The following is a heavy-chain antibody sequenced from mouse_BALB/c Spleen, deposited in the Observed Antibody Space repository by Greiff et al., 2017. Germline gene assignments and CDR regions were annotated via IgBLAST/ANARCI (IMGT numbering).Heavy chain of an antibody. CDR1: GYAFTNYL. Sequence: QVHVKQSGAELVRPGTSVKVSCKASGYAFTNYLIEWVKQRPGQGLEWIGVINPGSGGTNYNEKFKGKATLTADKSSSTAYMQLSSLTSDDSAVYFCAREYGNYEAMDYWGQGTSVTVSS. CDR3: AREYGNYEAMDY. D-gene: IGHD2-10*02. J-gene: IGHJ4*01. V-gene: IGHV1-54*01. CDR2: INPGSGGT.